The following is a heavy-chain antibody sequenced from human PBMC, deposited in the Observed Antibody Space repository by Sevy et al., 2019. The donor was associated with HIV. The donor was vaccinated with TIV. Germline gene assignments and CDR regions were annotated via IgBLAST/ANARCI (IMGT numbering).Heavy chain of an antibody. V-gene: IGHV4-61*01. CDR3: VRDRIAAAGGYFDY. J-gene: IGHJ4*02. Sequence: SQTLSLTCTVSGPSVSYGNYNWTWIRQPPGKGLEWIGYISYIGSTNYNPSLKSRVTISIDTAKNQLSLRLNSVTATDTAVYYCVRDRIAAAGGYFDYWGQGALVTVSS. D-gene: IGHD6-13*01. CDR2: ISYIGST. CDR1: GPSVSYGNYN.